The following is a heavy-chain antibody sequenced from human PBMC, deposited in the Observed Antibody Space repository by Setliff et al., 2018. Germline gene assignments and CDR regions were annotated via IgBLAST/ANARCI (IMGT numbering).Heavy chain of an antibody. J-gene: IGHJ6*03. CDR3: ARVRRVVIAYYYYMDV. Sequence: PSETLSLTCTVSGGSISSGGYYWSWIRQHPGKGLEWIGYIYYSGSTYYNPSLKSRVTISVDTSKNQFSLKLSSVTAADTAVYYCARVRRVVIAYYYYMDVWGKGTTVTVSS. V-gene: IGHV4-31*03. D-gene: IGHD2-21*01. CDR1: GGSISSGGYY. CDR2: IYYSGST.